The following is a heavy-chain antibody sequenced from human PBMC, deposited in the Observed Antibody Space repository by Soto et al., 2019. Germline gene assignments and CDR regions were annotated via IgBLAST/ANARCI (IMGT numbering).Heavy chain of an antibody. D-gene: IGHD6-6*01. Sequence: SETLSLTCIVSGASISSYYWSWIRQPPGKGLEWIGYIYSSGSTNYNPSLESRVAISVDTSKNQFSLKLSSVTAADTAVYYCARRSPYSSSSFYFDYWGQGTLVTVSS. CDR2: IYSSGST. V-gene: IGHV4-59*01. CDR3: ARRSPYSSSSFYFDY. J-gene: IGHJ4*02. CDR1: GASISSYY.